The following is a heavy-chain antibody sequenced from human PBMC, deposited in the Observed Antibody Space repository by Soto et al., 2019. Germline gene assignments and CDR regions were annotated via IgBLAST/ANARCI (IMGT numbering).Heavy chain of an antibody. CDR1: GYTFTGYY. J-gene: IGHJ4*02. V-gene: IGHV1-2*04. D-gene: IGHD2-2*01. Sequence: ASVKVSCKASGYTFTGYYMHWVRQAPGQGLEWMGWINPNSGGTNYAQKFQGWVTMTRDTSIGTAYMELSRLRSDDTAVYYCAREWGGIVVVPAAMDYFDYWGQGTLVTVSS. CDR2: INPNSGGT. CDR3: AREWGGIVVVPAAMDYFDY.